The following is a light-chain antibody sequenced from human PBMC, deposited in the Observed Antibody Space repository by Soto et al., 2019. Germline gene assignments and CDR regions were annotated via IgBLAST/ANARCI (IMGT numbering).Light chain of an antibody. V-gene: IGLV1-44*01. J-gene: IGLJ2*01. CDR3: AAWDDSLNGRV. CDR1: SSNIGSNT. CDR2: SNN. Sequence: QSVLTQPPSASGTPGQRVTISCSGSSSNIGSNTVNWYQQLPGTAPKLLISSNNQRPSGVPDRFSGSKSGTSASLAISGLQSEDEGDYYCAAWDDSLNGRVFGGGTKLTVL.